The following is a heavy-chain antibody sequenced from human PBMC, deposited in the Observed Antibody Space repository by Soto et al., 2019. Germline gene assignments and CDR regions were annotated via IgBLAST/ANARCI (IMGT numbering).Heavy chain of an antibody. V-gene: IGHV1-24*01. CDR3: ATWSTMVRGVIIRPFDY. CDR1: GYTLTELS. J-gene: IGHJ4*02. Sequence: GASVKVSCKVSGYTLTELSMHWVRQAPGKGLEWMGGFDPEDGETIYAQKFQGRVTMTEDTSTDTAYMELSSLRSEDTAVYYCATWSTMVRGVIIRPFDYWGQGTLVTVSS. D-gene: IGHD3-10*01. CDR2: FDPEDGET.